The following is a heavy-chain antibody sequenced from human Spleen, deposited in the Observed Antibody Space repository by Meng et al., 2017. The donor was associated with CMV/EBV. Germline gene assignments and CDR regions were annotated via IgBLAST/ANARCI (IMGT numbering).Heavy chain of an antibody. J-gene: IGHJ4*02. CDR3: ARDGDSSGYYLGADY. CDR1: GYTCTSYA. CDR2: INTNTGNP. Sequence: SGYTCTSYAMNWVRQAPGQGLEWMGWINTNTGNPTYAQGFTGRFVFSLDTSVSTAYLQISSLKAEDTAVYYCARDGDSSGYYLGADYWGQGTLVTVSS. D-gene: IGHD3-22*01. V-gene: IGHV7-4-1*02.